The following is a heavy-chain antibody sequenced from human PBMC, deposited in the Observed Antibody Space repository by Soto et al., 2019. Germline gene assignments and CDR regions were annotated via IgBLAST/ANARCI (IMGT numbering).Heavy chain of an antibody. CDR1: GFSLSTSGVG. J-gene: IGHJ6*02. Sequence: SGPTLVNPTQTLTLTCSFSGFSLSTSGVGVVWIRQPPGKALEWLALIYWDDDKRYSPSLKSRLTITKDTSKNQVVLTMTNMDPVDTATYYCAHSYYDSSGYYYPYKPYYYYGMDVWGQGT. V-gene: IGHV2-5*02. CDR2: IYWDDDK. D-gene: IGHD3-22*01. CDR3: AHSYYDSSGYYYPYKPYYYYGMDV.